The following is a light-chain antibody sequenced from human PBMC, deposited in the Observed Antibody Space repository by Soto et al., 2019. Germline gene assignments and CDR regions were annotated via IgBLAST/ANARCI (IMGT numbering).Light chain of an antibody. V-gene: IGKV1-5*01. CDR1: QSISKW. J-gene: IGKJ1*01. CDR2: DAS. Sequence: DIQMTQSPSTLAASVGDRVSIACRASQSISKWLAWHQQKPGKAPKLLIYDASTLQSGVPPRFSGSGSGTEFTLTIRSLQPDDFATYYCQQYNSYSWTFGQGTKVDIK. CDR3: QQYNSYSWT.